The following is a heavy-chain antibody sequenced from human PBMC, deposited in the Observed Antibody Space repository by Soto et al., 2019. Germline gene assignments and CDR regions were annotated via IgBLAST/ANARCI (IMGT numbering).Heavy chain of an antibody. CDR1: GGSISSSNW. CDR3: ARLGALAKAGPSTNYHAIDV. V-gene: IGHV4-4*02. CDR2: IYHSGST. D-gene: IGHD2-2*01. J-gene: IGHJ6*02. Sequence: SETLSLTCAVSGGSISSSNWWSWVRQPPGKGLEWIGEIYHSGSTNYNPSLKSRVTISVDKSKNQFSLKLSSVTAADTAVYYCARLGALAKAGPSTNYHAIDVWGQGTTVTVSS.